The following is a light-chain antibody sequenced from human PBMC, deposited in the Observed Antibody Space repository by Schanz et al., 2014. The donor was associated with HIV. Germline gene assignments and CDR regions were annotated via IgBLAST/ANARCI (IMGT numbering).Light chain of an antibody. CDR1: QSVSSRY. CDR2: GAS. Sequence: EIVLTQSPGTLSLSPGDRATLSCRASQSVSSRYLAWYQQKPGQAPRLLIYGASTRATGVPARFSGSRSGTEFSLTINNLQSEDFAVYFCQQFHLWPVTFGQGTRLEVK. V-gene: IGKV3-15*01. J-gene: IGKJ5*01. CDR3: QQFHLWPVT.